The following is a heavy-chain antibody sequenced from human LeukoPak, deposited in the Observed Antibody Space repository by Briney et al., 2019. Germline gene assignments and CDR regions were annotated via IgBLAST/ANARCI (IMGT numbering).Heavy chain of an antibody. J-gene: IGHJ4*01. Sequence: PSETLSLTCTVSGDSPITSTDFYWGWLRQPPGKELEWIGSIYHSDSTYYNPFLKSRVTISVDTSKHQFSLKLTSVTAADTAMFYCARAFSDGLGWVFDYWGQGTLVTVSS. CDR3: ARAFSDGLGWVFDY. CDR2: IYHSDST. D-gene: IGHD3-10*01. V-gene: IGHV4-39*07. CDR1: GDSPITSTDFY.